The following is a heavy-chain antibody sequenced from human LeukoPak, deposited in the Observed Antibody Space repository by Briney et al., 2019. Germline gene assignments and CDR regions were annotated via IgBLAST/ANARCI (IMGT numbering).Heavy chain of an antibody. CDR1: GFTFSTYW. V-gene: IGHV3-11*01. D-gene: IGHD3-22*01. J-gene: IGHJ4*02. CDR2: ISSSGSTI. Sequence: GGSLRLSCAASGFTFSTYWMSWVRQAPGKGLEWVSYISSSGSTIYYADSVKGRFTISRDNAKNSLYLQMNSLRAEDTAVYYCAREEYYYDSSGYRYWGQGTLVTVSS. CDR3: AREEYYYDSSGYRY.